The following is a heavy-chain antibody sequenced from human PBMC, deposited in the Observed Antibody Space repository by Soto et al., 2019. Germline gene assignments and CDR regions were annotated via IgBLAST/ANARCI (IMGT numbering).Heavy chain of an antibody. CDR2: ISAYNGNT. V-gene: IGHV1-18*01. CDR1: GYTFTSYG. Sequence: QVQLVQSGAEVKKPGASVKVSCKASGYTFTSYGISWVRQAPGQGLEWSGWISAYNGNTNYAQKRQGRVTMTTDTPTSTAYMELRSLRSDDPAVYYCARFMTYYYDSSGYYASDWGQGTLVTVSS. CDR3: ARFMTYYYDSSGYYASD. J-gene: IGHJ4*02. D-gene: IGHD3-22*01.